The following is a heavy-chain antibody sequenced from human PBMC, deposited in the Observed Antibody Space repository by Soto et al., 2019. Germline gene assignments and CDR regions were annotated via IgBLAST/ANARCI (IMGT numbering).Heavy chain of an antibody. J-gene: IGHJ5*02. CDR2: IYYSGST. Sequence: PSETLSLTCTVSGGSISSSSYYWGWIRQPPGKGLEWIGSIYYSGSTYYNPSLKSRVTISVDTSKNQFSLKLSSVTAADTAVYYCARRGYSGTYNWFDPWGQGTLVTVS. CDR3: ARRGYSGTYNWFDP. CDR1: GGSISSSSYY. V-gene: IGHV4-39*01. D-gene: IGHD5-18*01.